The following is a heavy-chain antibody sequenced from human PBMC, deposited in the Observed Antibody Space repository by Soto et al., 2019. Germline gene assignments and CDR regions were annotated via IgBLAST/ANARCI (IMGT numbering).Heavy chain of an antibody. V-gene: IGHV3-21*01. Sequence: EVHLVESGGGLVKPGGSLRLSCTASGFTFSRYSMNWVRQAPGKGLEWVSSISSSSSNIYYVDSVKGRFTVSRDNAKNSVYLQMNSVVAEDAAVYYCKREITASDYWGQGNLVTVSS. J-gene: IGHJ4*02. CDR2: ISSSSSNI. CDR1: GFTFSRYS. CDR3: KREITASDY.